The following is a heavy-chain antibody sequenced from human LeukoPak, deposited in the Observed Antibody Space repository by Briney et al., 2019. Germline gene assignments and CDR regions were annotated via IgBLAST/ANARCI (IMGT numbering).Heavy chain of an antibody. J-gene: IGHJ4*02. CDR2: INPNSGDA. CDR3: AREEASMKFD. V-gene: IGHV1-2*02. CDR1: GYTFSSYG. Sequence: ASVKVSCKASGYTFSSYGISWVRQAPGQGLEWMGWINPNSGDANYAQKFQGRVTMTRDTSISTAYVELSRLRSDDTAVYYCAREEASMKFDWGQGTLVTVPS.